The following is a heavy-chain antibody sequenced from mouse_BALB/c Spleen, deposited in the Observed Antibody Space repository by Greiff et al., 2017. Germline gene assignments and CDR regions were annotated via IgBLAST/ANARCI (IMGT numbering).Heavy chain of an antibody. CDR2: IDPANGNT. D-gene: IGHD2-4*01. CDR3: ARDYDVGAWFAY. Sequence: EVKLQESGAELVKPGASVKLSCTASGFNIKDTYMHWVKQRPEQGLEWIGRIDPANGNTKYDPKFQGKATITADTSSNTAYLQLSSLTSEDTAVYYCARDYDVGAWFAYWGQGTLVTVSA. V-gene: IGHV14-3*02. CDR1: GFNIKDTY. J-gene: IGHJ3*01.